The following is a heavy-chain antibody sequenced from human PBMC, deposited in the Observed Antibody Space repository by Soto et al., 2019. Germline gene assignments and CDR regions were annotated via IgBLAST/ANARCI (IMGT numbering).Heavy chain of an antibody. D-gene: IGHD3-9*01. CDR1: AVSVSSGDSY. CDR3: ARAHYDILTGYPTHAFDI. CDR2: IYYAVRT. J-gene: IGHJ3*02. Sequence: TLSLTCTVYAVSVSSGDSYWSCIRKSPGWGLEWIGYIYYAVRTYYNPSLECRVIISVDTTKIQFYLKLSSVTAAEKAVYYCARAHYDILTGYPTHAFDIWGQGTMVTVSS. V-gene: IGHV4-30-4*08.